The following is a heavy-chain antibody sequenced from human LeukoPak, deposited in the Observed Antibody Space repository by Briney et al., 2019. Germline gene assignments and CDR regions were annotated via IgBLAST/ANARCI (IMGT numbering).Heavy chain of an antibody. D-gene: IGHD2-2*01. CDR2: IYPGDSDI. V-gene: IGHV5-51*01. Sequence: GESLKISCKGSAYSFSSYWIAWVRQMPGKGLEWMGIIYPGDSDIRYSPSFQGQVTISGDKSINTAYLQWSSLKASDTAMYYCARRGCSATSCSPYYFDYWGQGTLVTVSS. CDR1: AYSFSSYW. CDR3: ARRGCSATSCSPYYFDY. J-gene: IGHJ4*02.